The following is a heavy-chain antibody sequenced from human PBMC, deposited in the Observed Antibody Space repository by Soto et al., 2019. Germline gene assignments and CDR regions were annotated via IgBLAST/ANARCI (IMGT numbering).Heavy chain of an antibody. CDR3: ARGVSSSWYGTPGWFDP. CDR2: IYYSGST. Sequence: SETLSLTCTVSGGSISSRNYYWGWIRQPPGKGLEWIGNIYYSGSTSYNPSLKSRVTMSVDTSKDQFSLKLSSVTAADTAVYYCARGVSSSWYGTPGWFDPWGQGTLVTVSS. J-gene: IGHJ5*02. D-gene: IGHD6-13*01. CDR1: GGSISSRNYY. V-gene: IGHV4-39*01.